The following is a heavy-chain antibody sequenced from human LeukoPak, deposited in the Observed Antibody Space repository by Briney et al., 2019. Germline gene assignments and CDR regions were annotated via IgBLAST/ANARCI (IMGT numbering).Heavy chain of an antibody. J-gene: IGHJ4*02. CDR2: IYHSGST. Sequence: SQTLSLTCAVSGGSISSGGYSWSWIRQPPGKGLEWIGYIYHSGSTYYNPSLKSRVTISVDRSKNQFSLKLSSVTAADTAVYYCARVGGHLGFDYWGQGTLVTVSS. CDR3: ARVGGHLGFDY. D-gene: IGHD7-27*01. CDR1: GGSISSGGYS. V-gene: IGHV4-30-2*01.